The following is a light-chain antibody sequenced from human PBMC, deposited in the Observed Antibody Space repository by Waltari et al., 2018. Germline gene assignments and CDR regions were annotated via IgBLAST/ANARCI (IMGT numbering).Light chain of an antibody. CDR3: QQRSRWPLT. Sequence: EIVFTQSPATLSLSPGESATLPCRASQFISSYLAWYQQKPGQAPRLLIYDASNRAAGIPARFSGSGYGTDFTLTISSLEPEDFAVYYCQQRSRWPLTFGGGTKVEIK. V-gene: IGKV3-11*01. CDR2: DAS. CDR1: QFISSY. J-gene: IGKJ4*01.